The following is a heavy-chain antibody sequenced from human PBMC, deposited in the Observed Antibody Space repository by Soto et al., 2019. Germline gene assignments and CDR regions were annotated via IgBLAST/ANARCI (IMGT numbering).Heavy chain of an antibody. V-gene: IGHV4-59*01. CDR3: ARRYGSAFDI. CDR1: GGSISSYY. J-gene: IGHJ3*02. Sequence: SETLSVTCTVSGGSISSYYWSWIRQPPGKGLEWIGYIYYSGSTNYNPSLKSRVTISVDTSKNQFSLKLSSVTAADTAVYYCARRYGSAFDIWGQGTMVTVSS. D-gene: IGHD3-10*01. CDR2: IYYSGST.